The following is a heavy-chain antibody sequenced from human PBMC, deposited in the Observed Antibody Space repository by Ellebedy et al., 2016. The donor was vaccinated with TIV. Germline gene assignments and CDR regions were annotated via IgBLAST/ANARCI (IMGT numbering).Heavy chain of an antibody. Sequence: SGPTLVKPKETLTLTCTVSGFSLTNIIMGVSWIRQPPGKALEWLAHIFSNDEKSYSTSLEARLSLYKDTAKSQVVLTVANMDPLDTATYYCVRALKYCGGDCTYKFDFWGQGALVTVSS. CDR3: VRALKYCGGDCTYKFDF. CDR2: IFSNDEK. D-gene: IGHD2-21*02. V-gene: IGHV2-26*01. CDR1: GFSLTNIIMG. J-gene: IGHJ4*02.